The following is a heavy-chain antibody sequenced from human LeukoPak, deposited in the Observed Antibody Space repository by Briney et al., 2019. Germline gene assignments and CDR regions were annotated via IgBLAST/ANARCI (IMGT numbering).Heavy chain of an antibody. Sequence: GSLRLSCAASGFTFSSYAMSWVRQAPGKGLEWIGEINHSGSTNYNPSLKSRVTISVDTSKNQSSLKLSSVTAADTAVYYCARGGYDFWSGYYPYYYMDVWGKGTTVTVSS. V-gene: IGHV4-34*01. CDR2: INHSGST. J-gene: IGHJ6*03. CDR1: GFTFSSYA. CDR3: ARGGYDFWSGYYPYYYMDV. D-gene: IGHD3-3*01.